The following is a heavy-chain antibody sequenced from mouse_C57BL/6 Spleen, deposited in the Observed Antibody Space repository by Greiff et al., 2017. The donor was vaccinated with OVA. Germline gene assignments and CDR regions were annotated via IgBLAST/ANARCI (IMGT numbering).Heavy chain of an antibody. Sequence: QVQLQQSGAELVKPGASVKMSCKASGYTFTSYWITWVKQRPGQGLEWIGDIYPGSGSTNYNEKFKSKATLTVDTSSSTAYMQLSSLTSEDSAVYYCARDYYSNRYFDYWGQGTTLTVSS. CDR1: GYTFTSYW. CDR3: ARDYYSNRYFDY. V-gene: IGHV1-55*01. D-gene: IGHD2-5*01. J-gene: IGHJ2*01. CDR2: IYPGSGST.